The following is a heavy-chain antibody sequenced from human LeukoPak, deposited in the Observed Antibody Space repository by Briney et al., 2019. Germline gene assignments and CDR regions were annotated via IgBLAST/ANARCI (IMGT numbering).Heavy chain of an antibody. D-gene: IGHD3-3*01. Sequence: PSETLSLTCAVYGGSFSGYYWSWIRQPPGKGLEWIGEINHSGSTNYNPSLKSRVTMSVDTSKNQFSLKLSSVTAADTAVYYCAVNYDFWSGYYNHFDYWGQGTLVTVSS. CDR3: AVNYDFWSGYYNHFDY. CDR2: INHSGST. CDR1: GGSFSGYY. V-gene: IGHV4-34*01. J-gene: IGHJ4*02.